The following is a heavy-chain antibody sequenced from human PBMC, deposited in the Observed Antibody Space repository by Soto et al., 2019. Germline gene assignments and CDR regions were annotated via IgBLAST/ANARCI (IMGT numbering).Heavy chain of an antibody. J-gene: IGHJ5*02. Sequence: GASVKVSCKASGGTFRSYAIRWVRQAPGQGLEWMGGIIPIFGTAHYSQKFQGRVTITADKSTSTAYMELSSLRSEDTAVYCWARDWYSSGSTISGFDPWGQGTLVTVSS. CDR3: ARDWYSSGSTISGFDP. CDR2: IIPIFGTA. V-gene: IGHV1-69*06. D-gene: IGHD6-19*01. CDR1: GGTFRSYA.